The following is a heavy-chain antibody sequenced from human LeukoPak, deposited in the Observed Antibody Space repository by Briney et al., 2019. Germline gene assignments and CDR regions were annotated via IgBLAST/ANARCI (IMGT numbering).Heavy chain of an antibody. CDR1: GFTFSSYG. V-gene: IGHV3-23*01. CDR2: LSGSGGTT. D-gene: IGHD6-19*01. Sequence: GGSLRLSCAASGFTFSSYGMSWVRQAPGKGLEWVSALSGSGGTTYHADSVKGRFTISRDNSKNTLFLLMNSLRAEDTAVYYCAREPKQWLVPIDYWGQGTLVTVSS. J-gene: IGHJ4*02. CDR3: AREPKQWLVPIDY.